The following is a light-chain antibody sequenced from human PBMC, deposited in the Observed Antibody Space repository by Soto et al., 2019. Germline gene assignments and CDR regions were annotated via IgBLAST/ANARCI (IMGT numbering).Light chain of an antibody. CDR2: GAS. CDR1: QSVSNNY. Sequence: EIVLTQSPGTLSLSPGERATLSCRASQSVSNNYLAWYQQKPGQAPSLLIYGASSRATGIPDRFSGTGSGTDFTLTISRLEPEDFAVYYCQQYDNSPITFGQGTRLEI. CDR3: QQYDNSPIT. J-gene: IGKJ5*01. V-gene: IGKV3-20*01.